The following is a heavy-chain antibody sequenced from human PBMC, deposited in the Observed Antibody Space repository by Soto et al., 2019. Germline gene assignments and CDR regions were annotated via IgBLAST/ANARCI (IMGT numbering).Heavy chain of an antibody. CDR2: VHQLVGT. V-gene: IGHV4-4*02. CDR3: ANWGGLNFPRLI. CDR1: GGSIYTDDW. D-gene: IGHD3-16*01. J-gene: IGHJ4*02. Sequence: QVRLQESGPGLVEPSGTLSLTCAVSGGSIYTDDWWTWVRQTPGKGLEWIGEVHQLVGTNYNASLRSRVTISIDKPKNQFSLELTSVTAADTAVYYCANWGGLNFPRLIWGPGILVTVSS.